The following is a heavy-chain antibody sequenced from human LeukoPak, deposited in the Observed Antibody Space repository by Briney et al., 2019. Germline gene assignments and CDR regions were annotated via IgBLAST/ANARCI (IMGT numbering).Heavy chain of an antibody. CDR3: ARYRDGDRDISLDI. J-gene: IGHJ4*02. Sequence: LPGTLSLTCTVSGESISSDKWSWICPPPGKGLERIGFIYNRGTTRYNPSLKSRVTISRDMSKIQFALKLSSVSAADTAVYYCARYRDGDRDISLDIWGQGTLVTVSS. CDR2: IYNRGTT. V-gene: IGHV4-59*08. D-gene: IGHD4-17*01. CDR1: GESISSDK.